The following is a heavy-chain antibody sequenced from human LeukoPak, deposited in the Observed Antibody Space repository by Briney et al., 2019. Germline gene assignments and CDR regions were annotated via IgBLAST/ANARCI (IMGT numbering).Heavy chain of an antibody. D-gene: IGHD2-15*01. CDR1: GFTFGYYE. CDR2: IKSGGSSI. J-gene: IGHJ4*02. V-gene: IGHV3-48*03. Sequence: GGSLRLSCATSGFTFGYYEMNWVRQAPGKGLEWVSYIKSGGSSIYYADSVKGRFTISRDDAKNSLYLQMNGLRPEDTAIYYCARGGRCSGDNCYATLYDYWGQGTVVIVSS. CDR3: ARGGRCSGDNCYATLYDY.